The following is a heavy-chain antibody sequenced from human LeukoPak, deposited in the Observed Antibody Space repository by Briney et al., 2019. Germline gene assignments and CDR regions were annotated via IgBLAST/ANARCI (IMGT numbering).Heavy chain of an antibody. Sequence: KTGGSLRLSCAVSGFTFSSYDMSWVRQAPGKGLEWVSAISGSGGSTYYADSVKGRFTISRDNAKNSLYLQMNSLRAEDTAMYYCARDAIAAAVDFDYWGQGTLVTVSS. CDR3: ARDAIAAAVDFDY. CDR2: ISGSGGST. J-gene: IGHJ4*02. D-gene: IGHD6-13*01. CDR1: GFTFSSYD. V-gene: IGHV3-23*01.